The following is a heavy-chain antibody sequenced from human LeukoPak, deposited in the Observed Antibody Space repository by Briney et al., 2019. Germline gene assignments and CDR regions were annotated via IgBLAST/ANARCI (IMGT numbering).Heavy chain of an antibody. CDR2: INLDGSEK. V-gene: IGHV3-7*01. Sequence: GGSLRLSCAASGFTFSSYSMNWVRQAPGKGLEWVANINLDGSEKYYLDSVKGRFTISRDNAKSSMWLQMNSLRDEDTAVYYCARDQTPFYWGQGSLVTVSS. J-gene: IGHJ4*02. CDR3: ARDQTPFY. D-gene: IGHD2-15*01. CDR1: GFTFSSYS.